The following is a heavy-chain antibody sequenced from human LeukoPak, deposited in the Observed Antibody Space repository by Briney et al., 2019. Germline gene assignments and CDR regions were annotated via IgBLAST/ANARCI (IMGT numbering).Heavy chain of an antibody. CDR2: ISYDGSNK. D-gene: IGHD1-26*01. CDR1: GFTFSSYA. CDR3: AKLTLGATTPFDY. V-gene: IGHV3-30-3*02. J-gene: IGHJ4*02. Sequence: GGSLRLSCAASGFTFSSYAMHWVRQAPGKGLEWVAVISYDGSNKYYADSVKGRFTISRDNSKNTLYLQMNSLRAEDTAVYYCAKLTLGATTPFDYWGQGTLVTVSS.